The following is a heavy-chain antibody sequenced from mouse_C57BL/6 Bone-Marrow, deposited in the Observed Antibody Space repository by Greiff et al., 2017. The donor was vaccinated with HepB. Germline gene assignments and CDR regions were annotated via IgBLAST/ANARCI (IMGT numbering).Heavy chain of an antibody. Sequence: VQLKQSGAELVRPGASVKLSCTASGFNIKDDYMHWVKQRPEQGLEWIGWIDPENGDTEYASKFQGQATITADTSSNTAYLQLSSLTSEDTAVYYCTTHYGNYPAWFAYWGQGTLVTVSA. CDR1: GFNIKDDY. D-gene: IGHD2-1*01. J-gene: IGHJ3*01. CDR2: IDPENGDT. CDR3: TTHYGNYPAWFAY. V-gene: IGHV14-4*01.